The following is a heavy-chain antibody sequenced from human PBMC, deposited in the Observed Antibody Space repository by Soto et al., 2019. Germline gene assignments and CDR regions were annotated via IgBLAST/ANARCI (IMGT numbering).Heavy chain of an antibody. J-gene: IGHJ6*03. CDR2: ISVDSGNT. D-gene: IGHD3-10*01. V-gene: IGHV1-18*01. CDR3: ARFNGSGTNYYMDV. CDR1: GYIFTSYG. Sequence: QVQLVQSGAELKKPGASVKVSCKASGYIFTSYGISWVRQAPGQGLEWMAWISVDSGNTNYAQNFQGRVTMTTDTSASTAHMELRSLRSDDTAVYYCARFNGSGTNYYMDVWGKGTTVIVSS.